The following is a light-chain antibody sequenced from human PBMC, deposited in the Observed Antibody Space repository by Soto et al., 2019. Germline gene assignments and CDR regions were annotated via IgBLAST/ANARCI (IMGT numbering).Light chain of an antibody. CDR3: QQYGSTPLYT. J-gene: IGKJ2*01. Sequence: EIVLTQSPGTLSLSPGERATLSCRASQSISSTYLSWYQQKPGQAPRLLMHGVSSRAPGVPDRFSGSGSGTDFTLTISRLEPEDFAVYYCQQYGSTPLYTFGQGTKLEIK. V-gene: IGKV3-20*01. CDR2: GVS. CDR1: QSISSTY.